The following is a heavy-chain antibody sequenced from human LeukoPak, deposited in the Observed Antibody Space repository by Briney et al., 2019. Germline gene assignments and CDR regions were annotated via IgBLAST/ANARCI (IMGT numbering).Heavy chain of an antibody. CDR2: ISSSGNTI. CDR3: ARYSSSWHYYFDY. D-gene: IGHD6-13*01. CDR1: GFTFSSYD. J-gene: IGHJ4*02. V-gene: IGHV3-48*03. Sequence: PGGSLRLSCAASGFTFSSYDMNWVRQAPGKGLEWVSYISSSGNTIHYTDSVKGRFTISRDNAQNSLYLQMNSLRAEDTAVYYCARYSSSWHYYFDYWGQGTLVTVSS.